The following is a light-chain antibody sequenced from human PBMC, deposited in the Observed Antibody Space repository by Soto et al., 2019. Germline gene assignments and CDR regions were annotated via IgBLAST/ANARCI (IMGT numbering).Light chain of an antibody. CDR1: QDNSNY. CDR3: QQYDNLLLT. V-gene: IGKV1-33*01. J-gene: IGKJ4*01. Sequence: DIQMTQSPSSLSASVGDRVTITCQASQDNSNYLHWYQQKPGKAPKLLIYDASNLETGVPSRFSGSGYGTDFTFTISSLPPEDIATYYCQQYDNLLLTFGGGTKVEIK. CDR2: DAS.